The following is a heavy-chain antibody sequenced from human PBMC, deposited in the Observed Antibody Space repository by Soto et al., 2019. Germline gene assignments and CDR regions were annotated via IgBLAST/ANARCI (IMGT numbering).Heavy chain of an antibody. V-gene: IGHV4-39*01. CDR3: ARHWALGPPPDY. CDR2: IYASENT. D-gene: IGHD3-16*01. CDR1: GGSVSSNSYS. Sequence: SETLSLTCTVSGGSVSSNSYSWGWIRQSPGKGLEWIATIYASENTYYNPSLQSRVTISVDTSKNQFSLKLSSVTAADTAVYYCARHWALGPPPDYWGQGTLVTVSS. J-gene: IGHJ4*02.